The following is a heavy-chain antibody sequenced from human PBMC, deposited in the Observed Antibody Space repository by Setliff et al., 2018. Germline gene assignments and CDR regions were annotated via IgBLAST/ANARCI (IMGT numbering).Heavy chain of an antibody. CDR2: IYYAGST. D-gene: IGHD4-4*01. J-gene: IGHJ6*03. CDR3: ARADSNTYYYYYYMDV. CDR1: GVSISSYY. Sequence: PSETLSLTCIVSGVSISSYYWSWIRQPPGKGLEWIGCIYYAGSTNYNPSLKSRVTISVDTSKNQFSLKLSSVTAADTAVYYCARADSNTYYYYYYMDVWDKGTTVTVSS. V-gene: IGHV4-59*08.